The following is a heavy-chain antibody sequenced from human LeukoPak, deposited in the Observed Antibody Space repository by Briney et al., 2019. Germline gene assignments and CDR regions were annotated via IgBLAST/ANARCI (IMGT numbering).Heavy chain of an antibody. J-gene: IGHJ4*02. V-gene: IGHV1-2*02. Sequence: ASVKVSCKASGYTFTGYYMHWVRRAPGQGLEWMGWINPNSGGTNYAQKFQGRVTMTRDTSISTAYMELSRLRSGDTAVYYCARERVHDYGDYPRGYYFDYWGQGTLVTVSS. D-gene: IGHD4-17*01. CDR3: ARERVHDYGDYPRGYYFDY. CDR2: INPNSGGT. CDR1: GYTFTGYY.